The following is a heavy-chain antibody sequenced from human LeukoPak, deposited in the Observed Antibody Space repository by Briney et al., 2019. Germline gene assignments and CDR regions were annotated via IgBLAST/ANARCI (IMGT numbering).Heavy chain of an antibody. V-gene: IGHV3-74*01. CDR1: GCTFTNYW. Sequence: GGSLRLSCAASGCTFTNYWMHWVREDPGKGLVWVSRINSDGSSTSYADSVKGRFTISRDNAKNTLYLQMNSLRAEDTALYYCAKDPKGYSSGWSGPDYWGQGTLVTVSS. CDR3: AKDPKGYSSGWSGPDY. D-gene: IGHD6-19*01. J-gene: IGHJ4*02. CDR2: INSDGSST.